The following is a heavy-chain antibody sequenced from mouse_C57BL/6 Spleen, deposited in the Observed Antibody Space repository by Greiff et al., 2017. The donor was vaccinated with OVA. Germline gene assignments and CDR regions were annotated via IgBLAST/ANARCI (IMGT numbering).Heavy chain of an antibody. Sequence: QVTLKESGPGILQSSQTLSLTCSFSGFSLSTSGMGVSWIRQPPGQGLEWLAHIYWDDDKRYNPSLKSRLTIPKDTSRNQVFLKITSVYTADTATYYCARAYYYGSSYFDVWGTGTTVTVSS. V-gene: IGHV8-12*01. CDR1: GFSLSTSGMG. D-gene: IGHD1-1*01. J-gene: IGHJ1*03. CDR2: IYWDDDK. CDR3: ARAYYYGSSYFDV.